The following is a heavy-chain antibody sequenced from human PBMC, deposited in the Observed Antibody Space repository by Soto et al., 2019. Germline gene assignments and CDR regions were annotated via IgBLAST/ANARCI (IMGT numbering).Heavy chain of an antibody. CDR1: GGTFSSYA. CDR2: IIPIFGTA. D-gene: IGHD2-8*01. V-gene: IGHV1-69*13. Sequence: SVKLSCKASGGTFSSYAISWVRQAPGQGLEWMGGIIPIFGTANYAQKFQGGVTITADESTSTAYMELSSLRSEDTAVYYCARDSQGYCTNGVCASYAFDIWGQGTMVTVSS. CDR3: ARDSQGYCTNGVCASYAFDI. J-gene: IGHJ3*02.